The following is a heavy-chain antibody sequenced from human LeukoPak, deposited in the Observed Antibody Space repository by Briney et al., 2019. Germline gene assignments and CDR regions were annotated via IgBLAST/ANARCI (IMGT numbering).Heavy chain of an antibody. J-gene: IGHJ4*02. V-gene: IGHV1-46*01. CDR2: INPSGGST. CDR1: GYTFTSYY. Sequence: ASVKVSCKASGYTFTSYYMHWVRQAPGQGLEWMGIINPSGGSTSYAQKFQGRVTMTRDTSTSTVYMELSSLRSEDTAVYYCARGPYEYYDSSGYYLDYWGQGTLVTVSS. CDR3: ARGPYEYYDSSGYYLDY. D-gene: IGHD3-22*01.